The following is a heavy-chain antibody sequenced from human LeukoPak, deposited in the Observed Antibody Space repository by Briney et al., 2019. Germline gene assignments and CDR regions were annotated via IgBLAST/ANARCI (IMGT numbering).Heavy chain of an antibody. CDR2: IIPIFGTA. CDR3: ARDAEGGDFDY. V-gene: IGHV1-69*05. D-gene: IGHD1-26*01. J-gene: IGHJ4*02. CDR1: GGTFSSYA. Sequence: WASVKVSCKASGGTFSSYAISWVRQAPGQGLEWMGGIIPIFGTANYAQEFQGRVTITTDESTSTAYVELSSLRSEDTAVYYCARDAEGGDFDYWGQGTLVNVSS.